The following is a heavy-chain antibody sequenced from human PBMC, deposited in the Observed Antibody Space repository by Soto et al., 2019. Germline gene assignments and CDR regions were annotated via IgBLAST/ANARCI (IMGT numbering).Heavy chain of an antibody. D-gene: IGHD3-10*01. CDR1: GGTFSSYA. CDR2: IIPIFGTA. CDR3: ARDVEWFGANQLDY. V-gene: IGHV1-69*12. Sequence: QVQLVQSGAEVKKPGSSVKVSCKACGGTFSSYAISWVRQAPGRGLEWMGGIIPIFGTANYAQKFQGRVTITADESTSTDYMELSSLRSEDTAVYYCARDVEWFGANQLDYWGQGTLVTVSS. J-gene: IGHJ4*02.